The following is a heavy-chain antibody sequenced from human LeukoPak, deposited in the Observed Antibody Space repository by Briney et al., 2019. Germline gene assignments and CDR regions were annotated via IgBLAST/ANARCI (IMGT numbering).Heavy chain of an antibody. J-gene: IGHJ4*02. V-gene: IGHV3-23*01. D-gene: IGHD3-9*01. CDR1: GFTFSSYA. Sequence: GGSLRLSCAASGFTFSSYAVSWVRQAPGKGLEWVSAISGSGGSTYYADSVKGRFTISRDNSKNTLYLQMNSLRAEDTAVYYCAKTSSVRLVPTAIDYWGQGTLVTVSS. CDR2: ISGSGGST. CDR3: AKTSSVRLVPTAIDY.